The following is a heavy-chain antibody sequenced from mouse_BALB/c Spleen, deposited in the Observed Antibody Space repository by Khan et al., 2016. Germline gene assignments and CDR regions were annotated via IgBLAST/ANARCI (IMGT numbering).Heavy chain of an antibody. J-gene: IGHJ2*01. CDR3: ARSLPAFAY. D-gene: IGHD1-2*01. CDR1: GYTFTSYW. V-gene: IGHV1-7*01. CDR2: INPSTGYT. Sequence: QVQLQQSGAELAKPGASVKMSCKASGYTFTSYWMHWVKQRPGQGLEWIGYINPSTGYTEYNQKFKDKATLTADKSSSTAYMQLSSLTSEDSAVYYCARSLPAFAYWGQGTTLTVSS.